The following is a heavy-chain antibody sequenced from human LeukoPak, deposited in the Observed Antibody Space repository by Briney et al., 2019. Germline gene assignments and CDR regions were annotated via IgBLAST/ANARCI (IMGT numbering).Heavy chain of an antibody. J-gene: IGHJ4*02. V-gene: IGHV4-59*13. Sequence: SETLSLTCTVSGGSISSYYWNWIRLPPGKRLEWIGYIHYSGSTNYNPSLRSRVTISLDTSKNQFSLKLSSVTAADTAVYYCARGATASYFDSWGQGTLVTVSS. CDR2: IHYSGST. D-gene: IGHD1-26*01. CDR1: GGSISSYY. CDR3: ARGATASYFDS.